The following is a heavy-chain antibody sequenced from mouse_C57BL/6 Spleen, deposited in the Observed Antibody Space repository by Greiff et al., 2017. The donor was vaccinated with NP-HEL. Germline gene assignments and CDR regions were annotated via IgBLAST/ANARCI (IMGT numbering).Heavy chain of an antibody. CDR2: INPSTGGT. CDR3: ARKQTTVVADYFDY. Sequence: QVQLQQPGTELVKPGASVKLSCKASGYTFTSYWMHWVKQRPGQGLEWIGNINPSTGGTNYNEKFKSKATLTVDKSSSTAYMQLSRLTSEDSAVYYCARKQTTVVADYFDYWGQATTLTVSS. V-gene: IGHV1-53*01. CDR1: GYTFTSYW. J-gene: IGHJ2*01. D-gene: IGHD1-1*01.